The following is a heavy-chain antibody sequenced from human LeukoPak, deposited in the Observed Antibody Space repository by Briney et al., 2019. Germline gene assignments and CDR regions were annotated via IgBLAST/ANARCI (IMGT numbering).Heavy chain of an antibody. J-gene: IGHJ3*02. CDR1: GFTFSSYG. D-gene: IGHD3-22*01. CDR2: INPNSGGT. CDR3: ARGYDSSGYGAFDI. V-gene: IGHV1-2*06. Sequence: GGSLRLSCAASGFTFSSYGMHWVRQAPGQGLEWMGRINPNSGGTNYAQKFQGRVTMTRDTSISTAYMELSRLRSDDTAVYYCARGYDSSGYGAFDIWGQGTMVTVSS.